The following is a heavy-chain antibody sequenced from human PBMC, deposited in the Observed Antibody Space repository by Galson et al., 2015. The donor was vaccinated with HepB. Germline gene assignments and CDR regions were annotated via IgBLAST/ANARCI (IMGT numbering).Heavy chain of an antibody. D-gene: IGHD2-2*01. Sequence: SVKVSCKASGYTFTSYGISWVRQAPGQGLEWMGWISAYNGNTNYAQKLQGRVTMTTDTSTSTAYMELRSLRSDDTAVYYCARVGSYCSSTSCSLYYYYYYMDVWGKGTTVTVSS. CDR2: ISAYNGNT. CDR3: ARVGSYCSSTSCSLYYYYYYMDV. J-gene: IGHJ6*03. CDR1: GYTFTSYG. V-gene: IGHV1-18*01.